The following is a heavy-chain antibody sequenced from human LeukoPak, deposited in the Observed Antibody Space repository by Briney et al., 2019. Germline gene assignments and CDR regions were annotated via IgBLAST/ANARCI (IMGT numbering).Heavy chain of an antibody. D-gene: IGHD2-21*01. CDR3: AREYCGTTTCSRHFDY. V-gene: IGHV3-23*01. J-gene: IGHJ4*02. Sequence: GGSLTLSCAASGFTFSSYAMSWVRQAPPKGLEWVSAISGSGGSTDYADPVKGRFTISRDNSKNILYLQMSTLRAEDTAVYYCAREYCGTTTCSRHFDYWGQGTLVTVSS. CDR1: GFTFSSYA. CDR2: ISGSGGST.